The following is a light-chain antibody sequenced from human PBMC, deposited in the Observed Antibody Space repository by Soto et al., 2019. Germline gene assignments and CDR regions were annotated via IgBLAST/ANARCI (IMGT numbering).Light chain of an antibody. CDR1: SGHSSYA. J-gene: IGLJ2*01. CDR3: QTWGTVV. CDR2: VNSDGSH. V-gene: IGLV4-69*01. Sequence: QPVLTQSPSASASLGASVKLTCTLSSGHSSYAIAWHQQQPEKGPRYLMKVNSDGSHNKGDGIPDRFSGSSSGAERYLTISSLQSEDEADYYCQTWGTVVFGGGTKVTVL.